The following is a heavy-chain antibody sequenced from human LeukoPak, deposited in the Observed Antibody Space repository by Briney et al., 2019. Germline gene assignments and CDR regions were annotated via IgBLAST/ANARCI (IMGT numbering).Heavy chain of an antibody. V-gene: IGHV4-59*01. J-gene: IGHJ6*03. CDR3: ARTDYGDHYYYYYYMDV. CDR2: IYYSGST. CDR1: GGSISSYY. Sequence: KPSETLSLTCTVSGGSISSYYWSWIRQPPGKGLEWLGYIYYSGSTNYNPSLKSRVTISVDTSKNQFSLKLSSVTAADTAVYYCARTDYGDHYYYYYYMDVWGKGTTVTVSS. D-gene: IGHD4-17*01.